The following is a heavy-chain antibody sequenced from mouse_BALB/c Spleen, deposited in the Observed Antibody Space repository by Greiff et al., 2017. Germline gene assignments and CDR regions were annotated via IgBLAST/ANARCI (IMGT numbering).Heavy chain of an antibody. Sequence: EVQLVESGGGLVQPGGSLRLSCATSGFTFTDYYMSWVRQPPGKALEWLGFIRNKANGHTTEYSASVKGRFTISRDNSQSILYLQMNTLRAVDSATYYCARDMGGNYAGSFDYWGQGTTLTVSS. V-gene: IGHV7-3*02. CDR3: ARDMGGNYAGSFDY. CDR2: IRNKANGHTT. D-gene: IGHD2-1*01. CDR1: GFTFTDYY. J-gene: IGHJ2*01.